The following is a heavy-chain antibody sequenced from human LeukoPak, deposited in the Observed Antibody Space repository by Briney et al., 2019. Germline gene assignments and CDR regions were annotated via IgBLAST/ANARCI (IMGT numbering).Heavy chain of an antibody. V-gene: IGHV4-39*07. CDR1: GGSISSSSYY. CDR2: IYYSGST. CDR3: ARVFYGSGRRAFFDY. D-gene: IGHD3-10*01. Sequence: PSETLSLTCTVSGGSISSSSYYWGWIRQPPGKGLEWIGSIYYSGSTYYNPSLKSRVTISVDTSKNQFSLKLSSVTAADTAVYYCARVFYGSGRRAFFDYWGQGTLVTVSS. J-gene: IGHJ4*02.